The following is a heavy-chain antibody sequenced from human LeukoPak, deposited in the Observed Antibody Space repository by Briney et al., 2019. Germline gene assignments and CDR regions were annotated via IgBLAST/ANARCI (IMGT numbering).Heavy chain of an antibody. CDR2: ITGSGNST. CDR3: ARELFDFDY. D-gene: IGHD3-10*01. V-gene: IGHV3-23*01. J-gene: IGHJ4*02. Sequence: PGGSLRLSCAASGFTFSSYWMTWVRQAPGKGLEWVSEITGSGNSTYYADSVKGRFTISRDNSKNTLYLQMNSLRAEDTAVYYCARELFDFDYWGQGTLVTVSS. CDR1: GFTFSSYW.